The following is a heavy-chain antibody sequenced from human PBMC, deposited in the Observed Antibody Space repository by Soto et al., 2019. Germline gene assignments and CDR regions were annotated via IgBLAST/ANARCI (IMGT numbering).Heavy chain of an antibody. J-gene: IGHJ3*02. Sequence: QVQLVESGGGVVQPGRSLRLSCAASGFTFSSYAMHWVRQAPGKGLEWVAVISYDGSNKYYADSVKGRFTISRDNSKNTLYLQMNSLRAEDTAVYYCAREYGIGGAAFDIWGQGTTVTVSS. V-gene: IGHV3-30-3*01. CDR3: AREYGIGGAAFDI. CDR2: ISYDGSNK. D-gene: IGHD2-15*01. CDR1: GFTFSSYA.